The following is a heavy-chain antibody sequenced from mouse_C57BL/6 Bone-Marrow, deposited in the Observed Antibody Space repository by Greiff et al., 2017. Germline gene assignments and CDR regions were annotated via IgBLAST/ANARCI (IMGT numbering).Heavy chain of an antibody. CDR1: GYTFTSYT. V-gene: IGHV1-4*01. J-gene: IGHJ2*01. CDR2: INPSSGYT. D-gene: IGHD1-1*01. CDR3: ASGKMYYYGSSYGDY. Sequence: VQLQQSGAELARPGASVKMSCKASGYTFTSYTMHWVKQRPGQGLEWIGYINPSSGYTKYNTKFKDKATLTAAKASSPAYMQLSSLTSEDAAGYDCASGKMYYYGSSYGDYWGQGTTRTVSS.